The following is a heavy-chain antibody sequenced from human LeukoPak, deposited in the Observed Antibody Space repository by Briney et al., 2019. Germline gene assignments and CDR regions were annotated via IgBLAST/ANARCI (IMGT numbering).Heavy chain of an antibody. Sequence: GGSLRLSCAASGFTFSSYSMNWVRQAPGKGLEWASSISSSSSYIYYADSVKGRFTISRDNAKNSLYLQMNSLRAEDTAVYYCARDPAAAGFDYWGQGTLVTVSS. CDR2: ISSSSSYI. CDR3: ARDPAAAGFDY. CDR1: GFTFSSYS. D-gene: IGHD6-13*01. J-gene: IGHJ4*02. V-gene: IGHV3-21*01.